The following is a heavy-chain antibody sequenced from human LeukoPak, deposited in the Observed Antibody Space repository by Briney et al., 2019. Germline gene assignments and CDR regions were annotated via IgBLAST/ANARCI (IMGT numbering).Heavy chain of an antibody. D-gene: IGHD2-2*01. CDR2: INHGGTT. V-gene: IGHV4-34*01. CDR3: ARGNGVRDIVVVPAAHFDY. J-gene: IGHJ4*02. CDR1: GGSFSGYQ. Sequence: SETLSLTCAVYGGSFSGYQWSWIRQPPGKGLEWIGEINHGGTTYYNPSLKSRVTISVDTSKNQFSLKLRSVTAADTAVYFCARGNGVRDIVVVPAAHFDYWGQGTLVTVSS.